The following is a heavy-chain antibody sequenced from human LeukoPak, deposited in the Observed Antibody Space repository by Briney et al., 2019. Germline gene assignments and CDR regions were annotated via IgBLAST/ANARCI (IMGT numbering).Heavy chain of an antibody. Sequence: EASVKVSFKASGYTFTIYYMHWVRQAPGQGLEWMGIINPSGGSTSYAQKFQGRVTMTRDTSTSTVYMELSSLRSEDTAVYYCARDSLVGRLVGMATIYDGFDYWGQGTLVTVSS. CDR3: ARDSLVGRLVGMATIYDGFDY. CDR2: INPSGGST. CDR1: GYTFTIYY. J-gene: IGHJ4*02. V-gene: IGHV1-46*01. D-gene: IGHD5-24*01.